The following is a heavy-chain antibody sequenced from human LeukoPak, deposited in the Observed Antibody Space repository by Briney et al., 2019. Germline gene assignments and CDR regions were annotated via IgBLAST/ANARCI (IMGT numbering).Heavy chain of an antibody. Sequence: KPSETLSLTCAVYGGSLSGYYWSWIRQPPGKGLEWIGEINHSGSTNYNPSLKSRVTISVDTSKNQFSLKLSSVTAADTAVYYCAGRTNSSSSLLFDYWGQGTLVTVSS. D-gene: IGHD6-6*01. CDR1: GGSLSGYY. V-gene: IGHV4-34*01. CDR2: INHSGST. CDR3: AGRTNSSSSLLFDY. J-gene: IGHJ4*02.